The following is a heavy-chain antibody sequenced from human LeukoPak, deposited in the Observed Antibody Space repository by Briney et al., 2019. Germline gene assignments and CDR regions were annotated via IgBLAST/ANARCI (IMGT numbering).Heavy chain of an antibody. D-gene: IGHD1-1*01. V-gene: IGHV1-46*04. J-gene: IGHJ4*02. CDR3: ARDKNPGRTATYYFDY. Sequence: ASVKVSCKASGYTFTSYDINWVRQATGQGLEWMGIINSSGGSTSYAQKLQGRVTMTRDTSTSTVYMELSSLRSEDTAVYYCARDKNPGRTATYYFDYWGQGTLVTVSS. CDR2: INSSGGST. CDR1: GYTFTSYD.